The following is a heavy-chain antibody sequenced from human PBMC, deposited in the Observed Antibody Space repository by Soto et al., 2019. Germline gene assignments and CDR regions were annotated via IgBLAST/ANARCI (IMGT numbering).Heavy chain of an antibody. CDR3: ARDGDVNTGFGKDY. J-gene: IGHJ4*02. CDR1: GFTFSSYG. V-gene: IGHV3-33*01. D-gene: IGHD3-16*01. Sequence: GGSLRLSCAASGFTFSSYGMHWVRQAPGKGLEWVAFIWHDGGNKFYAESVKGRFTISRDNSKNTLYLQMTSLSAKDTAMYYCARDGDVNTGFGKDYWGQGT. CDR2: IWHDGGNK.